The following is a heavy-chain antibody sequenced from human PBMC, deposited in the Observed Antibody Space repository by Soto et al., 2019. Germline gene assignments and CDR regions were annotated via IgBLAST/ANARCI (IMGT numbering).Heavy chain of an antibody. CDR2: ISSNGGST. Sequence: PGWSLRLSCSASGFTFSSYAMHWVRQAPGKGLEYVSAISSNGGSTYYADSVKGRFTISRDNSKNTLYLQMSSLRAEDTAVDSCVKDLYCSGGSRSSYWGEGTLVTVSP. D-gene: IGHD2-15*01. CDR3: VKDLYCSGGSRSSY. J-gene: IGHJ4*02. V-gene: IGHV3-64D*06. CDR1: GFTFSSYA.